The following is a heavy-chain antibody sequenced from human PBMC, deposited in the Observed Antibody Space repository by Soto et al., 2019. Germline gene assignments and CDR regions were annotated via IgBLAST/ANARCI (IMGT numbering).Heavy chain of an antibody. CDR3: ASLGVVEDHYYYGMDV. Sequence: QVQLVQSGAEVKKPGSSVKVSCKASGGTFSSYAISWVRQAPGQGLEWMGGIIPIFGTANYAQKFQGRVTITADESTSTGYMELSSLRSEDTAVYYCASLGVVEDHYYYGMDVWGQGTTVTVSS. V-gene: IGHV1-69*01. CDR2: IIPIFGTA. D-gene: IGHD3-22*01. J-gene: IGHJ6*02. CDR1: GGTFSSYA.